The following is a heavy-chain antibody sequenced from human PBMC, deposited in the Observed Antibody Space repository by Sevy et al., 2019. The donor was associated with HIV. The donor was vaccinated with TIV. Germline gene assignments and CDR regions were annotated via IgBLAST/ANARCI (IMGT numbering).Heavy chain of an antibody. CDR2: VYYTGST. J-gene: IGHJ4*02. D-gene: IGHD3-16*01. V-gene: IGHV4-59*01. CDR1: GGSISSYH. CDR3: ARDTAVRPRLLVY. Sequence: SETLSLTCSVSGGSISSYHWSWIRQSPGKGLEWIGNVYYTGSTNYNPSLKSRVTMSVDTSKNHFFLKLTSVTAVDTAFYYCARDTAVRPRLLVYWGQGTLVTVSS.